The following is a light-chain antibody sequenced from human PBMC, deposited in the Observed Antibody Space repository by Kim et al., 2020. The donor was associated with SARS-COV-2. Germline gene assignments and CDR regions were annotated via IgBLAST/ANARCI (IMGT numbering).Light chain of an antibody. CDR1: KLGDKY. CDR2: QDD. J-gene: IGLJ2*01. V-gene: IGLV3-1*01. Sequence: SASPGQTASITCSGDKLGDKYACWYQQKPGQSPVLVIYQDDKRPSGIPERFSGSNSGNTATLTISGTQAMDEADYYCQAWDSSTATFGGGTQLTVL. CDR3: QAWDSSTAT.